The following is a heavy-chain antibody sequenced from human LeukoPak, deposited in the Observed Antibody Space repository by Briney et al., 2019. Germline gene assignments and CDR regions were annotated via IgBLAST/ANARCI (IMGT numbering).Heavy chain of an antibody. CDR2: FYYSGST. Sequence: PSETLSLTCTVSGASISSYYWSWIRQPPGKGLEWIGYFYYSGSTNYNPSLKSRATISVDTSKNQFSLKLSSVTAADTAVYYCARGFTFGGVIDRYNWFDPWGQGTLVTVSP. D-gene: IGHD3-16*02. V-gene: IGHV4-59*01. CDR3: ARGFTFGGVIDRYNWFDP. J-gene: IGHJ5*02. CDR1: GASISSYY.